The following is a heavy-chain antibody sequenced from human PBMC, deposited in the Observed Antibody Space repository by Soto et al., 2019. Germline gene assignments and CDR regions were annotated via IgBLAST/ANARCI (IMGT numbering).Heavy chain of an antibody. J-gene: IGHJ6*02. V-gene: IGHV3-30*18. CDR2: ISYDGSNK. CDR3: AKDQDSSSWFPGYYGMDV. CDR1: GFTFSSYG. Sequence: ESGGGVVQPGRSLRLSCAASGFTFSSYGMHWVRQAPGKGLEWVAVISYDGSNKYYADSVKGRFTISRDNSKNTLYLQMNSLRAEDTAVYYCAKDQDSSSWFPGYYGMDVWGQGTTVTVSS. D-gene: IGHD6-13*01.